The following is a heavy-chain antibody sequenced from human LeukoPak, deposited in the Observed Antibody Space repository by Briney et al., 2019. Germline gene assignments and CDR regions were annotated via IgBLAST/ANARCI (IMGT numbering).Heavy chain of an antibody. D-gene: IGHD2-2*01. J-gene: IGHJ4*02. Sequence: GGSLRLSCAASGFIFSSFGMHWVRQAPGKGLEWAAFIRYDGSNEYYADSVKGRFTIFRDNSKNTLYLQMNSLRAEDTALYYCATGYCSSTSCPFDYWGQGTLVTVSS. CDR1: GFIFSSFG. CDR2: IRYDGSNE. CDR3: ATGYCSSTSCPFDY. V-gene: IGHV3-30*02.